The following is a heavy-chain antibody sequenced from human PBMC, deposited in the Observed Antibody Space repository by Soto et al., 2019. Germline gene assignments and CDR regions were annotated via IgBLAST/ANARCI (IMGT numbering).Heavy chain of an antibody. Sequence: ASVKVSCKASGGTFSTYTFSWVRQAPGQGLEWMGRIIPIFGTPYYAQKFQGRVTITADKSTSTVYMELSSLGSDDTAVYFCARGLECRGYCLDKPTWFVPWGQGSLVTFSS. CDR3: ARGLECRGYCLDKPTWFVP. V-gene: IGHV1-69*06. CDR2: IIPIFGTP. CDR1: GGTFSTYT. J-gene: IGHJ5*02. D-gene: IGHD2-15*01.